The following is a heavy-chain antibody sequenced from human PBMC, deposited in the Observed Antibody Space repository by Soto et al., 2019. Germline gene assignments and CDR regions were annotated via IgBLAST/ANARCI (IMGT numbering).Heavy chain of an antibody. V-gene: IGHV4-59*01. CDR1: GGSISSYY. CDR2: IYYSGST. Sequence: KPSETLSLTCTVSGGSISSYYWSWIRQPPGKGLEWIGYIYYSGSTNYNPSLKSRVTISVDTSKNQFSLKLSSVTAADTAVYYCARSYSGSYRHYFDYWGQGTLVTVSS. CDR3: ARSYSGSYRHYFDY. D-gene: IGHD1-26*01. J-gene: IGHJ4*02.